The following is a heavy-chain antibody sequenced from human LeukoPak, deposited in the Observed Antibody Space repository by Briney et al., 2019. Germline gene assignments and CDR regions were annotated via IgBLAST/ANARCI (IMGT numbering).Heavy chain of an antibody. D-gene: IGHD3-22*01. CDR3: ASEFTDPYYYDSSGYNPFDY. V-gene: IGHV3-30*04. CDR1: GFTFSSYA. J-gene: IGHJ4*02. CDR2: ISYDGSNK. Sequence: GGSLRLSCAASGFTFSSYAMHWVRQAPGKGLEWVAVISYDGSNKYYADSVKGRFTISRDNSKNTLYLQMNSLRAEDTAVYYCASEFTDPYYYDSSGYNPFDYWGQGTLVTVSS.